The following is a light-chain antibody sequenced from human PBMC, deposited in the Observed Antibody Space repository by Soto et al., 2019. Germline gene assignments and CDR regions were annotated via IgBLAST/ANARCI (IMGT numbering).Light chain of an antibody. CDR2: GAS. CDR3: QQYNNWPTWT. CDR1: QGIGST. J-gene: IGKJ1*01. Sequence: EIVLTQSPAALSVSPGERVTLSCRASQGIGSTLAWYQQKPCQTPRLLIYGASSRATGIPDRFSGSGSGTDFTLTISSLQSQDFAVYYCQQYNNWPTWTFGQGTKLDIK. V-gene: IGKV3D-15*01.